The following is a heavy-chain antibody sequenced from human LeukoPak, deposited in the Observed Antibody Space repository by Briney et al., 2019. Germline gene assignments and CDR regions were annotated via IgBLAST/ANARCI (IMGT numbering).Heavy chain of an antibody. Sequence: SSETLSLTCSVSGASIRSYSWSWLQQPAGKGLEWIGRIHTSASTEYNPSLKSRVTMSVDTSKNQFSLKLNSVTAADTAVYFCARDDNSEYSDDAFDIWGQGTLVTVSS. V-gene: IGHV4-4*07. CDR2: IHTSAST. D-gene: IGHD1-26*01. J-gene: IGHJ3*02. CDR1: GASIRSYS. CDR3: ARDDNSEYSDDAFDI.